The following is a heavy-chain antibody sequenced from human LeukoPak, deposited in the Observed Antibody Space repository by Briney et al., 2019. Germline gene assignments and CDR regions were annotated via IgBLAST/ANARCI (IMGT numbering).Heavy chain of an antibody. V-gene: IGHV3-48*03. D-gene: IGHD6-19*01. CDR3: ARDEPGIAVDVGVY. Sequence: QPGGSLRLSCAASGFTFSSYEMNWVRQAPGKGLEWVSYISSGGRIKYYADSVKGRFTISRDNAKISLYLQMNSLRAEDTAVYYCARDEPGIAVDVGVYWGQGTLVTVSS. J-gene: IGHJ4*02. CDR1: GFTFSSYE. CDR2: ISSGGRIK.